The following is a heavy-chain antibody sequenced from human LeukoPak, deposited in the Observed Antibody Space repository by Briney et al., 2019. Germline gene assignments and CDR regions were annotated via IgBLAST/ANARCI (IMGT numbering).Heavy chain of an antibody. J-gene: IGHJ4*02. Sequence: GGSLRLSCAASGFTVSSNYMCWVRQAPGKGLEWVSVIYSGGSTYYADSVKGRFTISRDNSKNTLYLQMNSLRAEDTAVYYCVRSLGGASDYWGQGTLVTVSS. CDR2: IYSGGST. CDR3: VRSLGGASDY. V-gene: IGHV3-66*02. D-gene: IGHD3-16*01. CDR1: GFTVSSNY.